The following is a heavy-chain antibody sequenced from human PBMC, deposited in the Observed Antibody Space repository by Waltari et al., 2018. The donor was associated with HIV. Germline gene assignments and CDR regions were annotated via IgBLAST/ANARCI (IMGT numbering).Heavy chain of an antibody. CDR2: INHSGST. CDR1: GGSFSGYY. J-gene: IGHJ4*02. D-gene: IGHD5-12*01. CDR3: ANLPDVRYSGYDVYS. Sequence: QVQLKQWGAGVLKPSETLSLSCAVYGGSFSGYYWTWIRQPPGKGLEWIGEINHSGSTNYNPSLKSRVTLSVDTSKNQLSLKLGSVTAADTAVYYCANLPDVRYSGYDVYSWGQGTPVTVSS. V-gene: IGHV4-34*01.